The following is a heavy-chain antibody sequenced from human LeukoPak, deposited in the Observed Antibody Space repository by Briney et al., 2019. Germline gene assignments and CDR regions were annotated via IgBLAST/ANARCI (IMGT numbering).Heavy chain of an antibody. CDR2: QRFDESSQ. J-gene: IGHJ4*02. D-gene: IGHD2/OR15-2a*01. V-gene: IGHV3-30*02. CDR3: ARDLSSTSFDY. Sequence: GGSLRLSCATSGVTLSGYGVHWVRQAPGKGPEGVALQRFDESSQYYADSVKGRFTISRDTSKRTVYLQMNSLRDEDTAVYYCARDLSSTSFDYWGQGTLVTVSS. CDR1: GVTLSGYG.